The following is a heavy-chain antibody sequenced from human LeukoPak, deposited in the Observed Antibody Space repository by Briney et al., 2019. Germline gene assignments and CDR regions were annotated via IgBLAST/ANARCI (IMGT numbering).Heavy chain of an antibody. CDR1: GGTFSSYA. J-gene: IGHJ4*02. CDR3: ARLITMVRGVSDY. V-gene: IGHV1-69*13. D-gene: IGHD3-10*01. Sequence: HRASVKVSCEASGGTFSSYAISWVRQAPGQGLEWMGGIIPIFGTANYAQKFQGRVTITADESTSTAYMELSSLRSEDTAVYYCARLITMVRGVSDYWGQGTLVTVSS. CDR2: IIPIFGTA.